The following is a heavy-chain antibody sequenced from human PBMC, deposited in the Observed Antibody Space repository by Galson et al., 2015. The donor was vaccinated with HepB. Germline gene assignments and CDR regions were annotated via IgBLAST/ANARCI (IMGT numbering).Heavy chain of an antibody. CDR2: IDWDDDK. CDR1: GFSLSTSGMC. Sequence: PALVKPTQTLTLTCTFSGFSLSTSGMCVSWIRQPPGKALEWLARIDWDDDKYYSTSLKTRLTISKDTSKNQVVLTMTNMDPVDTATYYCARIAAAHIRPSYFDYWGQGTLVTVSS. V-gene: IGHV2-70*11. CDR3: ARIAAAHIRPSYFDY. D-gene: IGHD6-13*01. J-gene: IGHJ4*02.